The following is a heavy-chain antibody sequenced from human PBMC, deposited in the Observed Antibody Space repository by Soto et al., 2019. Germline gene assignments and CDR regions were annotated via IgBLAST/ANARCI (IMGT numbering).Heavy chain of an antibody. J-gene: IGHJ3*02. V-gene: IGHV3-13*01. D-gene: IGHD2-15*01. CDR1: GFTFSSYD. Sequence: EVQLVESGGGLVQPGGSLRLSCAASGFTFSSYDMHWVRQATGKGLEWVSAIGTAGDTYYPGSVKGRFTISRENAKNSLYLQMTSLRAGDTAVYYCARGPTEYCSGGSCYRAGAFDIWGQGTMVTVSS. CDR3: ARGPTEYCSGGSCYRAGAFDI. CDR2: IGTAGDT.